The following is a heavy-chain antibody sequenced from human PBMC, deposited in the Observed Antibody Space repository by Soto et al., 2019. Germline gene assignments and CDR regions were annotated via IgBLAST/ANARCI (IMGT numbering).Heavy chain of an antibody. CDR2: IYPGDSDT. Sequence: VESLKISCKASGYTFTDYWIGWLRQLPGKGLEWMGIIYPGDSDTRYSPSFQGHVTITVDKSTSTAYLQWNTLTASDTAMYYCARHISNCRYYCYAMDVWVQGTSVAVSS. V-gene: IGHV5-51*01. CDR1: GYTFTDYW. CDR3: ARHISNCRYYCYAMDV. D-gene: IGHD4-4*01. J-gene: IGHJ6*02.